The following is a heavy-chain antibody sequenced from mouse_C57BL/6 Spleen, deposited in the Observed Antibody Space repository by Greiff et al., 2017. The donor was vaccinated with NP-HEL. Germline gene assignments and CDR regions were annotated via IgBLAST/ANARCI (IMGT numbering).Heavy chain of an antibody. CDR3: ARERPDGYDRYYFDY. J-gene: IGHJ2*01. Sequence: EVQLQQSGPELVKPGASVKISCTASGYTFTDYYMNWVKQSHGQSLEWIGDLNPNNGGTSYNPKFKGKATFTVDKSSSTAYMELRSLTSEDSAVDYGARERPDGYDRYYFDYWGQGTTLTVSS. V-gene: IGHV1-26*01. CDR1: GYTFTDYY. D-gene: IGHD2-2*01. CDR2: LNPNNGGT.